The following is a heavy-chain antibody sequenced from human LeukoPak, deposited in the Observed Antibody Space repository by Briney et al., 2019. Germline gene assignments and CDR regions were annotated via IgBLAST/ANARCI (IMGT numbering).Heavy chain of an antibody. D-gene: IGHD3-22*01. J-gene: IGHJ4*02. CDR1: GFTFSRYW. CDR3: ARDKGDYDTSGSLFVF. Sequence: QAGESLRLSCAASGFTFSRYWMSWVRQVPRKGLEWVANIKQDGGEIYYVDSVKGRFTISRDNAKSSLYLQMNSLRAGDTAVYYCARDKGDYDTSGSLFVFGGQGTPVTVSS. V-gene: IGHV3-7*03. CDR2: IKQDGGEI.